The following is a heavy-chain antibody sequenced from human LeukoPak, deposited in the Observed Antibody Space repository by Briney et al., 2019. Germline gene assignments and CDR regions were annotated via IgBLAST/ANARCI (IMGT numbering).Heavy chain of an antibody. CDR1: GFIFSDYG. J-gene: IGHJ4*02. D-gene: IGHD5-24*01. Sequence: GGSLRVSCAASGFIFSDYGMHWVRQAPGKGLEWVAFIQYDGSNKYYADSVKGRFTISRDNSKNTLYLQMNSLRAEDTAVYYCARRSVERATIDYFNYWGQGTLVTVSS. CDR3: ARRSVERATIDYFNY. V-gene: IGHV3-30*02. CDR2: IQYDGSNK.